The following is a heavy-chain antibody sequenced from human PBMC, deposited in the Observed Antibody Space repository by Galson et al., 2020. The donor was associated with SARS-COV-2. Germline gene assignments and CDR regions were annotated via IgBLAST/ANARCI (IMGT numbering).Heavy chain of an antibody. V-gene: IGHV4-4*02. CDR2: IYYSGSA. CDR3: ARDSSSWSPYLQH. CDR1: GGSISSGHW. J-gene: IGHJ1*01. Sequence: SETLSLTCAVSGGSISSGHWWSWVRQPPGKGLEWIGEIYYSGSASYSPSLKSRVTMSVDTSKNQISLKLRFVTAADTAIYYCARDSSSWSPYLQHWGQGALVTVSS. D-gene: IGHD6-13*01.